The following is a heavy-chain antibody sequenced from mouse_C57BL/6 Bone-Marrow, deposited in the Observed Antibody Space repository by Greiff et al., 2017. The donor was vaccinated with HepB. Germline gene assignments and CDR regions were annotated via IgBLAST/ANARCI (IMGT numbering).Heavy chain of an antibody. CDR2: IYPGDGDT. CDR1: GYAFSSSW. J-gene: IGHJ1*03. Sequence: VKLMESGPELVKPGASVKISCKASGYAFSSSWMNWVKQRPGKGLEWIGRIYPGDGDTNYNGKFKGKATLTADKSSSTAYMQLSSLTSEDSAVYFCGIITTVVGGYFDVWGTGTTVTVSS. V-gene: IGHV1-82*01. CDR3: GIITTVVGGYFDV. D-gene: IGHD1-1*01.